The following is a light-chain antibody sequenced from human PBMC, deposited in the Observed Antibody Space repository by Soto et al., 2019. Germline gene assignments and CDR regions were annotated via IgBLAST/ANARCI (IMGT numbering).Light chain of an antibody. CDR3: QRYGG. CDR1: QSVSSSH. J-gene: IGKJ1*01. V-gene: IGKV3-20*01. Sequence: EIVVTQSPSTLSLSPGERATLSCRASQSVSSSHLAWYQQKPGQAPRLLIYSASSRATGIPDRFSGSGSGTNFTPTISRLEPEDFAVYYCQRYGGFGKGTKVDI. CDR2: SAS.